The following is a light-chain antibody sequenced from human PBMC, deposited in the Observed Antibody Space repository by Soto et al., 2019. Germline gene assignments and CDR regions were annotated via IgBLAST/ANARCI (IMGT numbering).Light chain of an antibody. J-gene: IGLJ1*01. CDR2: DVT. CDR1: SSDIGGYNY. V-gene: IGLV2-14*01. Sequence: QSALTQPASVSGSLGQSITISCTGTSSDIGGYNYVSWYQHHPGKAPKLMIYDVTNRPSGVSSRFSGSKSCNRASLTISGLLAEDEADYYCSSYTSSSTLDYVFGTGTKVTVL. CDR3: SSYTSSSTLDYV.